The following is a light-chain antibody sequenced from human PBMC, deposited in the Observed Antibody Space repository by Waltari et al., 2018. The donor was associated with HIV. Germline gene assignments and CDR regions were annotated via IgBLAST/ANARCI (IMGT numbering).Light chain of an antibody. CDR3: NSYVGSNNWV. V-gene: IGLV2-8*01. CDR1: SSDVGGSKY. CDR2: EVN. Sequence: QSALTQPPSASGSPGQSVTISCTGTSSDVGGSKYVSWYQQHPGKAPKLMIYEVNKRPSGVPDRCSGSKSANTASLTVSGLQADDEADYYCNSYVGSNNWVFGGGTKLTVL. J-gene: IGLJ3*02.